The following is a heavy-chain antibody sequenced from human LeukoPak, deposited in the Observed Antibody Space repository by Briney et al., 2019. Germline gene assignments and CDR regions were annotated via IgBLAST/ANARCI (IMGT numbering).Heavy chain of an antibody. V-gene: IGHV4-61*03. D-gene: IGHD6-19*01. CDR3: ARGPAGTGAADY. Sequence: SETLSLTCTVSGGSISSSSYYWSWIRQPPEKGLEWIGYTHYSGSTKYNPSLKSRLTMSLDTSKNHFPLRLSSVTAADTAVYFCARGPAGTGAADYWGQGTLVTVSS. J-gene: IGHJ4*02. CDR1: GGSISSSSYY. CDR2: THYSGST.